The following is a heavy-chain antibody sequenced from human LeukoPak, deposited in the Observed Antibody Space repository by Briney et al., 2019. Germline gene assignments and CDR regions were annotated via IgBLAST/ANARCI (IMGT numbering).Heavy chain of an antibody. CDR1: GFIFSNYG. CDR2: ISFSSTHI. V-gene: IGHV3-21*06. J-gene: IGHJ4*02. Sequence: GGSLRLSCAASGFIFSNYGMSWVRQAPGEGLEWVSSISFSSTHIYYADSIQGRFTISRDNAENSLYLQMNSLRAEDTAVYYCARGWDYYDSSGRFDYWGQGTLVTVSS. CDR3: ARGWDYYDSSGRFDY. D-gene: IGHD3-22*01.